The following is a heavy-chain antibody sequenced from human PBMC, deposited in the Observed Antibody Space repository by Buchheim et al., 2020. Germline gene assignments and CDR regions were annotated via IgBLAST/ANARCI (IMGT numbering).Heavy chain of an antibody. J-gene: IGHJ5*02. CDR1: GFTFSDYY. D-gene: IGHD5-24*01. V-gene: IGHV3-11*06. CDR3: ARVLSEMATIGWFDP. CDR2: ISSSSSYT. Sequence: QVQLVESGGGLVKPGGSLRLSCAASGFTFSDYYMSWIRRAPGKGLEWVSYISSSSSYTNYAVSVKGRFTISRDNAKKSLYLQMNSLRDEDTAVYYCARVLSEMATIGWFDPWGQGTL.